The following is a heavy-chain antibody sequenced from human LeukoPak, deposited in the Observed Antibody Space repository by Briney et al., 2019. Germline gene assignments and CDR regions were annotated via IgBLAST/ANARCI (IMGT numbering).Heavy chain of an antibody. CDR2: TSSSDAGT. J-gene: IGHJ4*02. CDR3: AKAPVTSCRGAYCYPFDS. CDR1: GFTLSTYA. Sequence: RGSLRLSCAASGFTLSTYAMSWVRQTPGKGLEWVAATSSSDAGTYHADSVRGRFTISRDNSKNTLYLQMNSLRAEDAAVYFCAKAPVTSCRGAYCYPFDSWGQGTLVTVSS. D-gene: IGHD2-21*01. V-gene: IGHV3-23*01.